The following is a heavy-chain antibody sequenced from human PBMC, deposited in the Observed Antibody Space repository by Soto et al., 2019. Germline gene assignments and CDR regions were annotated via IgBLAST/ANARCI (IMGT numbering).Heavy chain of an antibody. Sequence: QVQLVQSGAEVKKPGASVKVSCKASGYTFTSYGISWVRQAPGQGLEWMGWISAYNGNTNYAQKLQGRVTMTTDTSTSTAYTELRSLRSDDTAVYYCATAMTEEGGSASFDYWGQGTLVTVSS. CDR2: ISAYNGNT. J-gene: IGHJ4*02. V-gene: IGHV1-18*01. CDR1: GYTFTSYG. D-gene: IGHD3-10*01. CDR3: ATAMTEEGGSASFDY.